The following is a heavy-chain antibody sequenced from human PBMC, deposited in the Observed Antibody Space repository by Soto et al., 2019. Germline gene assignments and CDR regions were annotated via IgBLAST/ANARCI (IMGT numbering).Heavy chain of an antibody. J-gene: IGHJ4*02. V-gene: IGHV3-30*18. CDR2: ISYDGSNK. CDR1: GFTFSSYG. Sequence: QVQLVESGGGVVQPGRSLRLSCAASGFTFSSYGMHWVRQAPGKGLEWVAVISYDGSNKYYADSVKGRFTISRDNSKNTLYLQMNSLRAEDTAVYYCAKDWDYYDSSGYVDYWGQGTLVTVSS. D-gene: IGHD3-22*01. CDR3: AKDWDYYDSSGYVDY.